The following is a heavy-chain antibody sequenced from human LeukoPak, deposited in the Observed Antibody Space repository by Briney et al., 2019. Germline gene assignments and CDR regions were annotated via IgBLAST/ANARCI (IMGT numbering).Heavy chain of an antibody. J-gene: IGHJ5*02. CDR1: GGTFSSYA. CDR3: ARDRYCSSTSCYSWFDP. D-gene: IGHD2-2*02. CDR2: IIPILGIA. Sequence: ASVKVSCKASGGTFSSYAISWVRQAPGQGLEWMGRIIPILGIANYAQKFQGRVTITADKSTSTAYMELSSLRSEDTGVYYCARDRYCSSTSCYSWFDPWGQGTLVTVSS. V-gene: IGHV1-69*04.